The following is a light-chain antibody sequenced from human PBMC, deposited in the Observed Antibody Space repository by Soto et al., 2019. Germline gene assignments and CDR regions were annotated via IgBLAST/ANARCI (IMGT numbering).Light chain of an antibody. CDR1: QRVSSE. CDR3: QQYKSWPIT. J-gene: IGKJ5*01. Sequence: EIVMTQSPATLSVSPGERATLSCRASQRVSSELAWYQQQPGQTPRLLMYVASTRATGIPARFSGSGSGTEFTLTISGLQSEDSAIYFCQQYKSWPITFGQGTRLEIK. CDR2: VAS. V-gene: IGKV3-15*01.